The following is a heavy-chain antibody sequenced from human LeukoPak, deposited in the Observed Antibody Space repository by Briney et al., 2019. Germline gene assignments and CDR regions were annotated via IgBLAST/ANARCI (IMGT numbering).Heavy chain of an antibody. V-gene: IGHV3-30*04. CDR3: ARGGYYYDSSGYDY. Sequence: GGSLRLSCAASAFTFSSYHMHWVRQAPGKGLEWVAIISYDGSTQNYADSVKGRLTVSRDNSKNMLFLQMNSLRVEDTAVYYCARGGYYYDSSGYDYWGQGTLVSVSS. J-gene: IGHJ4*02. CDR1: AFTFSSYH. CDR2: ISYDGSTQ. D-gene: IGHD3-22*01.